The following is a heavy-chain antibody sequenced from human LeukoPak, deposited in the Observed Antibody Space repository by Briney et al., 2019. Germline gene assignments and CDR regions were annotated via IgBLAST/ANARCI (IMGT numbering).Heavy chain of an antibody. Sequence: ASVKVSCRASGYSFTSYYIHWVRQAPGEGLEWMGLISPTAGTTVYAQNFQGRVTMTTDTSTSTAFLEVSGLTSADKAVYYCARDPRFHESGGHDYWGQGTLVAVSS. CDR2: ISPTAGTT. CDR3: ARDPRFHESGGHDY. CDR1: GYSFTSYY. J-gene: IGHJ4*02. V-gene: IGHV1-46*01. D-gene: IGHD2-15*01.